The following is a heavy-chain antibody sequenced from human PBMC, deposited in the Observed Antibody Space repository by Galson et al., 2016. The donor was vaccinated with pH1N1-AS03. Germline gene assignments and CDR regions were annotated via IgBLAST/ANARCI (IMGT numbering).Heavy chain of an antibody. V-gene: IGHV5-10-1*01. D-gene: IGHD5/OR15-5a*01. J-gene: IGHJ4*02. CDR1: GSSLTNYW. CDR2: FDPSDSHT. Sequence: QSGAEVKKPGESLRISCKGSGSSLTNYWINWVRQMPGKGLEWMGRFDPSDSHTSYSPSFQGHVTFSADKSISTAYLQWSSLKASDTAMYFCARLPLIPVSPTLLDYWGQGTLVTVSS. CDR3: ARLPLIPVSPTLLDY.